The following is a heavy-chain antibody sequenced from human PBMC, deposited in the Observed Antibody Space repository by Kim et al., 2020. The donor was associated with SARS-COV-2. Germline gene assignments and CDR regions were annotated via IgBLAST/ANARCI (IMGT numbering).Heavy chain of an antibody. CDR1: GFTLTTNY. D-gene: IGHD1-1*01. CDR2: IYSGGST. Sequence: GGSLRLSCAASGFTLTTNYMSWVRQAPGKGLEWVSVIYSGGSTYYADSVKRRFTISRDTSKNTLFLQMNNLRADDTAVYYCTTSPDANWFDLWGQGTLVTVSS. J-gene: IGHJ5*02. V-gene: IGHV3-53*01. CDR3: TTSPDANWFDL.